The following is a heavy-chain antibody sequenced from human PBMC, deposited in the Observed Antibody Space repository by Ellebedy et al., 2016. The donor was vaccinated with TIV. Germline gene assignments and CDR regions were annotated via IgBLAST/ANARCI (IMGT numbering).Heavy chain of an antibody. CDR1: GGSISNSDYY. Sequence: MPSETLSLTCTVSGGSISNSDYYWNWIRQPPGKGLEWIGSIYYSGSAYYNPSLKSRVTVSVDTSKNQFSLKLNSVTAADTAVYYCAKWTVGYCSSASCYTGDYWGQGTLVTVSS. CDR2: IYYSGSA. J-gene: IGHJ4*02. CDR3: AKWTVGYCSSASCYTGDY. V-gene: IGHV4-39*07. D-gene: IGHD2-2*02.